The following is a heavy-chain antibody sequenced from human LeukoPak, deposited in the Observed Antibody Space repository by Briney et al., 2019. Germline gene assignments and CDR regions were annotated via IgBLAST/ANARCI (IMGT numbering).Heavy chain of an antibody. CDR2: ISGSGDTT. V-gene: IGHV3-23*01. CDR1: GFTFSNYA. J-gene: IGHJ4*02. Sequence: PGGSLRLSCAASGFTFSNYAMNWVRQAPGKGLEWVSVISGSGDTTYYADSVKGRFTISRDNSKNTLYLQMNSLRAEDTAVYYCAKEENGNYFDYWGQGTLVTVSS. CDR3: AKEENGNYFDY. D-gene: IGHD1-26*01.